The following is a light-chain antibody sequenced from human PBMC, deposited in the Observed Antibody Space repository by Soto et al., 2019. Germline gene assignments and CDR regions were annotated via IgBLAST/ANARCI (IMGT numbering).Light chain of an antibody. CDR2: AAS. J-gene: IGKJ5*01. V-gene: IGKV1-39*01. Sequence: DIQMTQSPSSPSASVGDRVTITCRASQSISNYLNWYQQKPGKAPKLLIYAASSLQSGVPSRFSGSGSGTDFTLTISSLQPEDFATYYCQQSYSTPPITFGQGRLLAV. CDR3: QQSYSTPPIT. CDR1: QSISNY.